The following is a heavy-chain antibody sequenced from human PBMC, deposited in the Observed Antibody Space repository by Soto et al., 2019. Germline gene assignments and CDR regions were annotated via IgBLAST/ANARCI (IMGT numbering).Heavy chain of an antibody. CDR3: ARSDILTHFEY. D-gene: IGHD3-9*01. J-gene: IGHJ4*02. V-gene: IGHV4-34*01. CDR1: VVSFSGYY. CDR2: INHSGST. Sequence: WETLSLTCAFYVVSFSGYYWSCIRHPPGKGLEWIGEINHSGSTNYNPSLKSRVTISVDTSKNQFSLKLSSVTAADTAVYYCARSDILTHFEYWGQGTLVTVSS.